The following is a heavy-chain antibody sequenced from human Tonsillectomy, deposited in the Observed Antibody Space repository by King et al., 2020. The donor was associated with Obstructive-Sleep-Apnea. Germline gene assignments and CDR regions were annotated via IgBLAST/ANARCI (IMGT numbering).Heavy chain of an antibody. J-gene: IGHJ4*02. V-gene: IGHV3-23*04. D-gene: IGHD6-13*01. CDR2: IYASGGST. Sequence: VQLVESGGGLVQPGGSLRLSCAASGFTFSSYAMSWVRQAPGKGLEWLSVIYASGGSTHYADSVKGRFTITRDNSKNTLYLEMNNLRVEDTAVYYCAKGIVAAGTEDHWGQGTLVTVSS. CDR3: AKGIVAAGTEDH. CDR1: GFTFSSYA.